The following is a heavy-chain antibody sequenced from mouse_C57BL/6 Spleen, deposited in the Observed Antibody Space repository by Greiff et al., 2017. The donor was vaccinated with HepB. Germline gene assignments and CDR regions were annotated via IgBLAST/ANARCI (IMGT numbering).Heavy chain of an antibody. V-gene: IGHV1-4*01. CDR2: INPSSGYT. CDR3: ALMVTTGDFDY. Sequence: VQLQQSGAELARPGASVKMSCKASGYTFTSYTMHWVKQRPGQGLEWIGYINPSSGYTKYNQKFTDKATLTADKSSSTAYMQLSSLTSEDSAGYYCALMVTTGDFDYWGQGTTLTVSS. J-gene: IGHJ2*01. CDR1: GYTFTSYT. D-gene: IGHD2-2*01.